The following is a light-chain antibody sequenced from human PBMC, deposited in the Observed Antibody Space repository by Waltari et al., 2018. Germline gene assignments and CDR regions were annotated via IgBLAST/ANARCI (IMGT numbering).Light chain of an antibody. J-gene: IGLJ3*02. CDR3: AAWDDSLNGWV. CDR2: SNN. V-gene: IGLV1-44*01. Sequence: QSVLTQPPSASGTPGQRVPISCSGSSSNIGSNTVNWYQQLPGTAPKLLIYSNNQRPAVVPDRFSGSKSGTSASLAISGLQSEDEADYYCAAWDDSLNGWVFGGGTKLTVL. CDR1: SSNIGSNT.